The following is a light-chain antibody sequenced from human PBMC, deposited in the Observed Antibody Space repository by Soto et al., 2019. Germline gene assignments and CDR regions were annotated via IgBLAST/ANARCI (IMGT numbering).Light chain of an antibody. J-gene: IGLJ3*02. Sequence: QCALTQPPSASGSPGQSVTISCTGTSDDVGAYKYVSWYQQYPGKAPKLMIYEVTKRPSGVPDRFSGSKSGNTVSLTVSGLQAEDEADYYCTSYVGNDIWVFGGGTKLTAL. CDR1: SDDVGAYKY. CDR2: EVT. V-gene: IGLV2-8*01. CDR3: TSYVGNDIWV.